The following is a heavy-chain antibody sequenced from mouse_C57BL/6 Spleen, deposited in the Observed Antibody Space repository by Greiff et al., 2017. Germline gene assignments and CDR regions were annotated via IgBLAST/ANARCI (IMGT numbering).Heavy chain of an antibody. CDR1: GFSLTSYG. J-gene: IGHJ2*01. Sequence: VQLQQSGPGLVQPSQSLSITCTVSGFSLTSYGVHWVRQSPGKGLEWLGVIWSGGSTDYNAAFISRLSISKDNSQSQVFFKMNSLQADDTAIYYCARNHYDYDLYYFDYWGQGTTLTVSS. CDR2: IWSGGST. V-gene: IGHV2-2*01. D-gene: IGHD2-4*01. CDR3: ARNHYDYDLYYFDY.